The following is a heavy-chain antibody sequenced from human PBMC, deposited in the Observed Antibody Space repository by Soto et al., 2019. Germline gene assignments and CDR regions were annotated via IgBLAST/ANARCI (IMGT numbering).Heavy chain of an antibody. CDR1: GGSISSSNW. J-gene: IGHJ6*02. CDR3: ARRGYYTNGVCYYGMDV. V-gene: IGHV4-4*02. D-gene: IGHD2-8*01. Sequence: QVQLQESGPGLVKPSGTLSLTCAVSGGSISSSNWWSWVRQPPGKGLEWIGEIYHSGSTNYNPSLKSRVTISVDKSKNQFSPKLSSVTAADTAVYYCARRGYYTNGVCYYGMDVWGQGTTVTVSS. CDR2: IYHSGST.